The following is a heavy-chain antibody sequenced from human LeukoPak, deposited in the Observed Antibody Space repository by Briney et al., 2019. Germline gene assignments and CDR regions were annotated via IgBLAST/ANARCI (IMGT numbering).Heavy chain of an antibody. CDR1: GYTFTSYY. CDR3: ARLYYDFWSGYYTSSHDY. Sequence: GASVKVSCKASGYTFTSYYMHWVRQAPGQGLEWMGWISAYNGNTNYAQKLQGRVTMTTDTSTSTAYMELRSLRSDDTAVYYCARLYYDFWSGYYTSSHDYWGQGTLVTVSS. D-gene: IGHD3-3*01. V-gene: IGHV1-18*04. CDR2: ISAYNGNT. J-gene: IGHJ4*02.